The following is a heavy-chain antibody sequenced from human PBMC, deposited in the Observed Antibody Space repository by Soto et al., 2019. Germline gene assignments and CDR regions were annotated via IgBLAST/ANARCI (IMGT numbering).Heavy chain of an antibody. CDR3: SYDTFGDKDF. D-gene: IGHD3-9*01. J-gene: IGHJ4*02. CDR1: GFNFGSYV. Sequence: GGSLRLSCAGTGFNFGSYVMNWVRQAPGKGLEWVSGLSGSGKTTYYTDSVTGRFTISRDNAKNTLYLQMNSLGVEDTALYYCSYDTFGDKDFWGQGTPVTVSS. V-gene: IGHV3-23*01. CDR2: LSGSGKTT.